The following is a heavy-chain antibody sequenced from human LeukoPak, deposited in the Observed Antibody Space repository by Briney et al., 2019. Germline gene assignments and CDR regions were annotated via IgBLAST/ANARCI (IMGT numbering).Heavy chain of an antibody. CDR1: GGSISSYY. Sequence: TSETLSLTCTVSGGSISSYYWSWIRQPAGKGLEWIGRIYTSGSTNYNPSLKSRVTMSVDTSKNQFSLKLSSVTAADTAVYYCASSTTETAFDIWGQGTMVTVSS. D-gene: IGHD4-11*01. V-gene: IGHV4-4*07. J-gene: IGHJ3*02. CDR3: ASSTTETAFDI. CDR2: IYTSGST.